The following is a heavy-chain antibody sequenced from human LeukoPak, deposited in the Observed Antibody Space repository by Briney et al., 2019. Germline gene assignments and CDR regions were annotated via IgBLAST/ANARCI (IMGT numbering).Heavy chain of an antibody. CDR1: GFTVRSSY. V-gene: IGHV3-53*01. CDR2: IYSGGSP. CDR3: AKDGADNSGYYFGSL. D-gene: IGHD3-22*01. J-gene: IGHJ3*01. Sequence: GGSLRLSCAASGFTVRSSYMSWVRQAPGKGLEWVSVIYSGGSPDYADSAKGRFTISTDNSKNTLYLQMNSLRVEDTAVYYCAKDGADNSGYYFGSLWGQGTVVTVSS.